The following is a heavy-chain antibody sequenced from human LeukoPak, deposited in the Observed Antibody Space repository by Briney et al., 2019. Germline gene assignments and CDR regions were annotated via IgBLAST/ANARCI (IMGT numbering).Heavy chain of an antibody. Sequence: GGSLRLSCAASGFTFSTYFMNWVRQAPGRGLEWVSSISSSSSYIYYADSVKGRFTISRDNAKNSLYLQMNSLRAEDTAVYYCARGPCGGDCTYYFDYWGQGTLSPSPQ. CDR2: ISSSSSYI. D-gene: IGHD2-21*02. CDR3: ARGPCGGDCTYYFDY. CDR1: GFTFSTYF. J-gene: IGHJ4*02. V-gene: IGHV3-21*01.